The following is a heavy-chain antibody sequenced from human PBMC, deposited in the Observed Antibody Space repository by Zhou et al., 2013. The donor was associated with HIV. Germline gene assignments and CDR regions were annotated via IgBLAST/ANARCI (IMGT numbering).Heavy chain of an antibody. CDR3: ARDGARGWDFDC. CDR1: GLSFSSYG. D-gene: IGHD6-19*01. CDR2: ISGSGNII. V-gene: IGHV3-48*03. Sequence: EVQLAESGGGLVQPGGSLRLSCAASGLSFSSYGMSWVRQAPGKGLEWISFISGSGNIIYYADSVKGRFTISRDNTKNSLYLQMNSLRAEDTAVYYCARDGARGWDFDCWGQGTLVTVSS. J-gene: IGHJ4*02.